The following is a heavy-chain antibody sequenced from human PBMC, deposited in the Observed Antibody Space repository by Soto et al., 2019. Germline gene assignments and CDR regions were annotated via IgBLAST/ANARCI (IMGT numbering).Heavy chain of an antibody. CDR3: VVGKSSSWYYFDY. CDR1: GGTFSNYG. D-gene: IGHD6-13*01. V-gene: IGHV1-69*13. J-gene: IGHJ4*02. CDR2: IIPIFGTA. Sequence: SVKVSCKASGGTFSNYGISWVRQAPGQGLEWMGGIIPIFGTANYAQKFQGRVTITADESTSTGYMEVSSLRSEDTAVYYCVVGKSSSWYYFDYWAQGTQVTVSS.